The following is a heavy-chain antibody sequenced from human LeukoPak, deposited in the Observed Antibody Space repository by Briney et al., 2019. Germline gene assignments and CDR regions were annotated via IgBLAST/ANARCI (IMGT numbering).Heavy chain of an antibody. V-gene: IGHV4-59*01. J-gene: IGHJ3*02. CDR2: IYYRGST. D-gene: IGHD6-13*01. Sequence: PSETLSLTCTVSGGSISSYYWGWIRQPPGKGLEWIGYIYYRGSTNYNPSLKSRVTISVDTSKNQFSLKLSSVTVADTAVYYCARVKGSSAWAFDIWGQGTMVTVSS. CDR3: ARVKGSSAWAFDI. CDR1: GGSISSYY.